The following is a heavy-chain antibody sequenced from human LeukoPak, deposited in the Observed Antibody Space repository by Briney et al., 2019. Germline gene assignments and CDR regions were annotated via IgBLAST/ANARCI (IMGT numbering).Heavy chain of an antibody. CDR1: GFTFSSYG. Sequence: GGSLRLSCAASGFTFSSYGMHWVRQAPGKGLEWVAVISYDGSNKYYADSVKGRFTISRDNSKNTLYLQMNSLRAEDTAVYYCAKGHYGSRSWDYWGQGTLVTVSS. J-gene: IGHJ4*02. CDR3: AKGHYGSRSWDY. CDR2: ISYDGSNK. V-gene: IGHV3-30*18. D-gene: IGHD3-10*01.